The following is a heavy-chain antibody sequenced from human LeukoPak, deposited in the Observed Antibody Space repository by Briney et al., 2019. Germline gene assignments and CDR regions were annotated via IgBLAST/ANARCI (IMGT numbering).Heavy chain of an antibody. D-gene: IGHD1-7*01. CDR1: GGSFSNYY. CDR3: ARRWNYGRNYYIDV. V-gene: IGHV4-34*01. Sequence: SETLSLTCAVYGGSFSNYYWSWIRQPPGKGLEWIGEINDSGRINYNPSLMSRVTISVDTSKNQFSLRLTSVTARDAVVYYCARRWNYGRNYYIDVWGKGATVSVSS. CDR2: INDSGRI. J-gene: IGHJ6*03.